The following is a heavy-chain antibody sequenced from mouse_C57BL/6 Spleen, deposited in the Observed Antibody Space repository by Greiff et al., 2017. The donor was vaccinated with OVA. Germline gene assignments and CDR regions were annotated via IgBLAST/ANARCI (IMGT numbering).Heavy chain of an antibody. V-gene: IGHV3-6*01. CDR3: AYDGYYGFAS. CDR2: ISYDGSN. D-gene: IGHD2-3*01. Sequence: EVQLQQSGPGLVKPSQSLSLTCSVTGYSITSGYYWNWIRQFPGNKLEWMGYISYDGSNNYNPSLKNRISITRDTSKNQFFLNLNSVTTEDTATYYCAYDGYYGFASWGQGTTLTVSS. CDR1: GYSITSGYY. J-gene: IGHJ2*01.